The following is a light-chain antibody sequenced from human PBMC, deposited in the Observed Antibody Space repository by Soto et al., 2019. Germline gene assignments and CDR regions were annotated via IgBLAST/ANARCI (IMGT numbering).Light chain of an antibody. Sequence: EIVLTQSPATLSLSPGERATLSCRASQSVSTYLAWYQQKPGQAPRLLIYGASNRATGIPARFRGSGSGTDFTLTMSSLEPEDFAVYYCQQRSTFTFGGGTKVEIK. CDR1: QSVSTY. J-gene: IGKJ4*01. CDR3: QQRSTFT. V-gene: IGKV3-11*01. CDR2: GAS.